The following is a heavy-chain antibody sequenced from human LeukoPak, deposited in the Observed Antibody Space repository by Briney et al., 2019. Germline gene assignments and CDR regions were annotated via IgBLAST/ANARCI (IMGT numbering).Heavy chain of an antibody. CDR2: ISGSGGST. J-gene: IGHJ4*02. CDR1: GFTFSSYA. D-gene: IGHD3-9*01. CDR3: AKDHRDRLYDILTGTNDDYFDY. V-gene: IGHV3-23*01. Sequence: PGGSLRLSCAASGFTFSSYAMSWVRQAPGKGLEWVSAISGSGGSTYYADSVKGRFTISRDNSKKTLYLQMNSLRAEDTAVYYCAKDHRDRLYDILTGTNDDYFDYWGQGTLVTVSS.